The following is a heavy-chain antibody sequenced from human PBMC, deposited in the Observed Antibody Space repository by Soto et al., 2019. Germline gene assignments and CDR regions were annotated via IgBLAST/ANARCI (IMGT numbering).Heavy chain of an antibody. Sequence: PVGSLRLSCAASGFSFSRSAMHWVRQAPGKGLEWVAVISDDGSNKYYADSVKGRFTMSRDNSRNTLYLQMNSLRAEDTAVYYCARDQSVYCTDGSCYYFDYWGQGTLVTVSS. D-gene: IGHD2-15*01. J-gene: IGHJ4*02. V-gene: IGHV3-30-3*01. CDR2: ISDDGSNK. CDR3: ARDQSVYCTDGSCYYFDY. CDR1: GFSFSRSA.